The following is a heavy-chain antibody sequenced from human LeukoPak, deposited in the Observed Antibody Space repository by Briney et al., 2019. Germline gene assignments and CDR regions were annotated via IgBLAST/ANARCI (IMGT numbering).Heavy chain of an antibody. J-gene: IGHJ5*02. CDR1: GFTFDDYA. CDR3: AKGALLWFGDRGFDP. Sequence: GGSLRLSCAASGFTFDDYAMHWVRQAPGKGLEWVSGISWNSGSIGYADSVKGRFTISRDNAKNSLYLQMNSLRAEDTALYYCAKGALLWFGDRGFDPWGQGTLVTVSS. V-gene: IGHV3-9*01. D-gene: IGHD3-10*01. CDR2: ISWNSGSI.